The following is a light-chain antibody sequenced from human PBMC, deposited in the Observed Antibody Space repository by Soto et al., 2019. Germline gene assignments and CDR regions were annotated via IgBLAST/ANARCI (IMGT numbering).Light chain of an antibody. V-gene: IGKV1-5*03. CDR3: QQYDSYPLT. CDR2: KTS. J-gene: IGKJ4*01. Sequence: DIQMTQSPSTLSASVGDRVTITCRASQRISSWLAWYQQKPGKAPKLLIYKTSSLESGVPSTFSGSGSGTEFTLTISSLQPDDFATYYCQQYDSYPLTFGGGTKVEIK. CDR1: QRISSW.